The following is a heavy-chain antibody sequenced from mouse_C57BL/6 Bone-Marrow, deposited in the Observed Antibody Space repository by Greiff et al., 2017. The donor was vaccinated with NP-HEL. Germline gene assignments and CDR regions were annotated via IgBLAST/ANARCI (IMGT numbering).Heavy chain of an antibody. CDR3: ARGGSNYGGVYAMDD. Sequence: QVQLQQPGAELVKPGASVKMSCKASGYTFTSYWITWVKQRPGQGLEWIGDIYPGSGSTNYHEKFKSKATLTVDTSSSTAYMQLSSLTSEDSAGYYCARGGSNYGGVYAMDDWGQGTSVTVSS. D-gene: IGHD2-5*01. CDR2: IYPGSGST. V-gene: IGHV1-55*01. CDR1: GYTFTSYW. J-gene: IGHJ4*01.